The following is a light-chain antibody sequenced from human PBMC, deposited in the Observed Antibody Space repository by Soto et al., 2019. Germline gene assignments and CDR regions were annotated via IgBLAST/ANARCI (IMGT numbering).Light chain of an antibody. CDR3: QQYKKWPFT. CDR2: GAS. CDR1: QSVSSD. J-gene: IGKJ4*01. V-gene: IGKV3D-15*01. Sequence: EIVMTQSPAILSVSPGERATLSCRASQSVSSDLAWYQQKPSQAPRLLIYGASTGATGIPARFRGSGSGTEFTLTITSLQSEDFGVYYCQQYKKWPFTFGGGTKVEIK.